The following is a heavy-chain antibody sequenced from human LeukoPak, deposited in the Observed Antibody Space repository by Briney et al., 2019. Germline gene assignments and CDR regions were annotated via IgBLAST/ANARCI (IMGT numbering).Heavy chain of an antibody. CDR1: GYTFTSYG. CDR3: ARDAPDYYFDYYYYGMDV. V-gene: IGHV1-18*01. CDR2: ISAYNGNT. J-gene: IGHJ6*02. D-gene: IGHD3-10*01. Sequence: ASVKVSCEASGYTFTSYGISWVRRAPGQGLEWMGWISAYNGNTNYAQKLQGRVTMTTDTSTSTAYMELRSLRSGDTAVYYCARDAPDYYFDYYYYGMDVWGQGTTVTVSS.